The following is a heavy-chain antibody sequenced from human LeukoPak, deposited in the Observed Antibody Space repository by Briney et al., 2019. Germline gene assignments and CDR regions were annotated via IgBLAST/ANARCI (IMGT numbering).Heavy chain of an antibody. CDR1: GGSFSGYY. D-gene: IGHD2-15*01. V-gene: IGHV4-34*01. CDR3: ARGLIYRSCGSCQFGY. J-gene: IGHJ4*02. Sequence: SETLSLTCAVYGGSFSGYYWSWIRQPPGKGLEWIGEINHSGSTNYNPSLKSRVTISVDTSKNQFSLKLSSVTAADTAVYYCARGLIYRSCGSCQFGYWGQGTLVTVSS. CDR2: INHSGST.